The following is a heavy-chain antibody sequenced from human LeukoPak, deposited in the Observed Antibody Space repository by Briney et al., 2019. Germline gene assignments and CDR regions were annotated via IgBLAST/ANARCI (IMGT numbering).Heavy chain of an antibody. D-gene: IGHD1-26*01. Sequence: SETLSLTCAVSGGSISSSNWWSWVRQPPGKGLEWIGSIYYSGSTYYNPSLKSRVTISVDTSKNQFSLKLSSVTAADTAVYYCARVSSGATTVDYWGQGTLVTVSS. CDR3: ARVSSGATTVDY. J-gene: IGHJ4*02. CDR2: IYYSGST. V-gene: IGHV4-4*02. CDR1: GGSISSSNW.